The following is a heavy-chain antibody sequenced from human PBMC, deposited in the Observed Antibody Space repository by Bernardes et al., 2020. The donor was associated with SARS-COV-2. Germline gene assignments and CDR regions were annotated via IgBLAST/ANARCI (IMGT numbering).Heavy chain of an antibody. D-gene: IGHD3-16*01. J-gene: IGHJ4*02. V-gene: IGHV3-53*01. CDR2: IYSGGST. Sequence: GGSLRLSCAASGFTVSSNYMSWVRQAPGKGLEWVSVIYSGGSTYYADSVKGRFTISRDNSKNTLYLQMNSLRAEDTAVYYCARDFRHYDYVWGSYVFDYWGQGTLVTVSS. CDR3: ARDFRHYDYVWGSYVFDY. CDR1: GFTVSSNY.